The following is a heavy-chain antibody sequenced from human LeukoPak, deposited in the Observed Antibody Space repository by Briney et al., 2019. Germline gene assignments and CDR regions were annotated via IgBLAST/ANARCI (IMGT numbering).Heavy chain of an antibody. D-gene: IGHD6-13*01. CDR1: GYSISSGYY. J-gene: IGHJ4*02. V-gene: IGHV4-38-2*02. CDR2: IYHSGST. Sequence: SQTLSLTCTVSGYSISSGYYWGWIRQPPGKGLEWIGEIYHSGSTNYNPSLKSRVTISVDKSKNQFSLKLSSVTAADTAVYYCAWVAAAGSFDYWGQGTLVTVSS. CDR3: AWVAAAGSFDY.